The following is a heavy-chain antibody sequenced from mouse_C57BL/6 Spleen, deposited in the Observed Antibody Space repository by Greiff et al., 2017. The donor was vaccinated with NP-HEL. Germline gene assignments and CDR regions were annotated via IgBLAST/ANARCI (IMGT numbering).Heavy chain of an antibody. Sequence: QVQLQQSGAELVRPGASVTLSCKASGYTFTDYEMHWVKQTPVHGLEWIGAIDPETGGTAYNQKFKGKAILTADKSSSTAYMELRSPTSEDSAVYYCTRGYSNPRYCDYWGQGTTLTVSS. D-gene: IGHD2-5*01. CDR1: GYTFTDYE. J-gene: IGHJ2*01. CDR2: IDPETGGT. V-gene: IGHV1-15*01. CDR3: TRGYSNPRYCDY.